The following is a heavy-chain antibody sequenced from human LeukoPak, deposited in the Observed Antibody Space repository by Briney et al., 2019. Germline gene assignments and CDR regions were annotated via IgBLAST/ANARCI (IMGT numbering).Heavy chain of an antibody. CDR1: GFIFSSNA. D-gene: IGHD6-19*01. CDR2: IRYDGSNK. V-gene: IGHV3-30*02. J-gene: IGHJ6*03. Sequence: GGSLRLSCAASGFIFSSNAMHWVRQAPGKGLEWVAFIRYDGSNKYYADSVKGRFTISRDNAKNTLYLQMNSLRAEDTAVYYCARGLSLGSGWYGNYYYYMDVWGKGTTVTISS. CDR3: ARGLSLGSGWYGNYYYYMDV.